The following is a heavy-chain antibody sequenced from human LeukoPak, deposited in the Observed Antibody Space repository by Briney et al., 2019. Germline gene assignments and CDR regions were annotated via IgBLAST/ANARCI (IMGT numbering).Heavy chain of an antibody. CDR1: GGSFSGYY. J-gene: IGHJ4*02. Sequence: SETLSLTCAVYGGSFSGYYWSWIRQPPGKGLEWIGEIHNSGTTNYNPSLNSRVTISEDTSKNQFYLNLTSVTAADTAVYYCARRYYYNLGSFPFDFWGQETLVTVSS. CDR2: IHNSGTT. V-gene: IGHV4-34*01. CDR3: ARRYYYNLGSFPFDF. D-gene: IGHD3-10*01.